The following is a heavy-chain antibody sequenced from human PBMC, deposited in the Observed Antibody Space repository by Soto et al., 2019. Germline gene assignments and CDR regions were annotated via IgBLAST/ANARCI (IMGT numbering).Heavy chain of an antibody. CDR1: GFTFSSYG. CDR3: AKGGIAAAGTWVKDYYYGMDV. Sequence: GESLKISCAASGFTFSSYGMHWVRQAPGKGLEWVAVISYDGSNKYYADSVKGRFTISRDNSKNTLYLQMNSLRAEDTAVYYCAKGGIAAAGTWVKDYYYGMDVWGQGTTVTVSS. D-gene: IGHD6-13*01. J-gene: IGHJ6*02. CDR2: ISYDGSNK. V-gene: IGHV3-30*18.